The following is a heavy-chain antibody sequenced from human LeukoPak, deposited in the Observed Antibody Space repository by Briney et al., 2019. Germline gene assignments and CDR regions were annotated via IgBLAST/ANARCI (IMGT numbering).Heavy chain of an antibody. J-gene: IGHJ3*02. CDR1: GYTFTSYY. V-gene: IGHV1-46*01. D-gene: IGHD3-9*01. CDR2: INPSGGST. Sequence: ASVKVSCKASGYTFTSYYMHWVRQAPGQGLEWMGIINPSGGSTSYAQKFQGRVTMTRDTSTSTVYMELSSLRSEDTAVYYCASSYYDILTGHGAFDIWGQGTMVTVSS. CDR3: ASSYYDILTGHGAFDI.